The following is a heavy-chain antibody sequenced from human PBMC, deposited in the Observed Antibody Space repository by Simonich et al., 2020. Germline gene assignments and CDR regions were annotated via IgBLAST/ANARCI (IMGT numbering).Heavy chain of an antibody. CDR3: AREGAGNDAFDI. CDR2: IKQDGSGK. J-gene: IGHJ3*02. D-gene: IGHD1-26*01. CDR1: GFTFSSYW. V-gene: IGHV3-7*01. Sequence: EVQLVESGGGLVQPGGSLRLSCAASGFTFSSYWMSWVRQAPGKGLEWVANIKQDGSGKYYVDSVKGRFTISRDNAKNSLYLQMNRLRAEDTAVYYCAREGAGNDAFDIWGQGTMVTVSS.